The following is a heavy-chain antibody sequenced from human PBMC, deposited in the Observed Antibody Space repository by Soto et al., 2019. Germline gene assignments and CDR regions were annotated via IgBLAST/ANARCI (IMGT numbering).Heavy chain of an antibody. Sequence: PSETLSLTCTVSGGSISSYYWSWIRQPPGKGLEWIGYIYYSGSTNYNPSLKSRVTISVDTSKNQFSLKLSSVTAADTAVYYCARVEYYYASSGTRPDWFDPWGQAPPVTVXS. CDR2: IYYSGST. CDR1: GGSISSYY. D-gene: IGHD3-22*01. CDR3: ARVEYYYASSGTRPDWFDP. V-gene: IGHV4-59*01. J-gene: IGHJ5*02.